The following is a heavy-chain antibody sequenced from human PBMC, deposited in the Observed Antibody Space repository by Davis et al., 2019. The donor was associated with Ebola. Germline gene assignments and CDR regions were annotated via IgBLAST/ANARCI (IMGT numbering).Heavy chain of an antibody. D-gene: IGHD6-13*01. CDR2: MSFHNVGV. CDR3: ARGDWDSSSWYWYFDL. J-gene: IGHJ2*01. Sequence: GESLKISCAASGFTIGSYWMHWVRHAPGKVLFWVSRMSFHNVGVDYAETVRGRFTISRDNAKNTLYLQMNSLRAEDTAVYYCARGDWDSSSWYWYFDLWGRGILVTVSS. CDR1: GFTIGSYW. V-gene: IGHV3-74*01.